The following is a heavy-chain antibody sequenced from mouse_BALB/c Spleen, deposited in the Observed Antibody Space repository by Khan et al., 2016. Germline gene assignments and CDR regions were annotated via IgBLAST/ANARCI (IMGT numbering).Heavy chain of an antibody. CDR1: GYSITSDYA. CDR2: ISYSGST. J-gene: IGHJ1*01. V-gene: IGHV3-2*02. D-gene: IGHD1-1*01. CDR3: ARGRYYGSRGYFDV. Sequence: DVKLEESGPGLVKPSQSLSLTCTVTGYSITSDYAWNWIRQFPGNKLEWMGYISYSGSTSYNPSLKSRISITRDTSKNQFFLQLNSVTTEDTATYYCARGRYYGSRGYFDVWGAGTTVTVSS.